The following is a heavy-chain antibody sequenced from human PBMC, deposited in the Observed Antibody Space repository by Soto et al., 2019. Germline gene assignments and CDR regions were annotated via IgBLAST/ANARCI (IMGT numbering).Heavy chain of an antibody. D-gene: IGHD1-26*01. CDR3: ARATGSYLYFDY. Sequence: TLSLTCAVSGGSISSYCWTWIRQPPGKGLQWIGYICDSGTTNYNPSLKSRVTISVVTSRNQFSLKLSSVTAADTAVYYCARATGSYLYFDYWAQGTLVTVSS. CDR1: GGSISSYC. V-gene: IGHV4-59*01. J-gene: IGHJ4*02. CDR2: ICDSGTT.